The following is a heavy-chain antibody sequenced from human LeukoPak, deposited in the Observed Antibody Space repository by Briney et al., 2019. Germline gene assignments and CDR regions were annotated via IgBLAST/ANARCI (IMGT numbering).Heavy chain of an antibody. V-gene: IGHV1-69*04. CDR1: GGTFSSYA. J-gene: IGHJ4*02. CDR3: ARYSDGGSSDYFDY. CDR2: IIPILGIA. D-gene: IGHD2-15*01. Sequence: SVKVSCKASGGTFSSYAISWVRQAPGQGLEWMGRIIPILGIANYAQKFQGRVTITADKSSSTAYMELSSLRSEDTAVYYCARYSDGGSSDYFDYWGQGTLVTVSS.